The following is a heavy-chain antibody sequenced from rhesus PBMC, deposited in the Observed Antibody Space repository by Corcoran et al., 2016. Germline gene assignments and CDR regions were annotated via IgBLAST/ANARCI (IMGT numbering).Heavy chain of an antibody. CDR3: ARDQRGAPFDY. CDR2: ITCSGST. J-gene: IGHJ4*01. D-gene: IGHD3-34*01. CDR1: GGSISSGYYY. Sequence: QVQLQESGPGLVKPSETLSLTCAVSGGSISSGYYYWSWIRQPPGKGLEWIGYITCSGSTSYNPSLKSRVTISRDTSKNQFSLKLSSVTAADTAVYYCARDQRGAPFDYWGQGVLVTVSS. V-gene: IGHV4-122*02.